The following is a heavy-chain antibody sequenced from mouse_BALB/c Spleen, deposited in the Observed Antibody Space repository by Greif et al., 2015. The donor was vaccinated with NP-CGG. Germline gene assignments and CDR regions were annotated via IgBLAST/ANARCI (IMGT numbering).Heavy chain of an antibody. D-gene: IGHD1-1*01. CDR3: VIYYYGWYFDV. V-gene: IGHV14-3*02. Sequence: VQLQQSGAELVKPGASVKLSCTASGFNIKDTYMHWVKQRPEQGLEWIGRVDPANGNTKYDPKFQGKATITADSSSNTASLQLSSLTSDDTAVYYCVIYYYGWYFDVWGAGTTVTVSS. J-gene: IGHJ1*01. CDR1: GFNIKDTY. CDR2: VDPANGNT.